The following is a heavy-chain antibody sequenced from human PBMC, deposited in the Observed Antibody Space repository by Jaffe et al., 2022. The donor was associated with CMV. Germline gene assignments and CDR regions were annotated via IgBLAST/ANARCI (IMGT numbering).Heavy chain of an antibody. Sequence: EVQLVESGGGLIQPGGSLRLSCAASGFTVSSNYMSWVRQAPGKGLEWVSVIYSGGSTYYADSVKGRFTISRDNSKNTLYLQMNSLRAEDTAVYYCARVGVSRETYGDYDWFDPWGQGTLVTVSS. V-gene: IGHV3-53*01. J-gene: IGHJ5*02. D-gene: IGHD4-17*01. CDR3: ARVGVSRETYGDYDWFDP. CDR1: GFTVSSNY. CDR2: IYSGGST.